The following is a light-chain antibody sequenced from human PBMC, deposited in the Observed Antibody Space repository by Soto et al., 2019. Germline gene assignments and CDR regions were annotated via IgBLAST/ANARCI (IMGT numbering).Light chain of an antibody. V-gene: IGKV3-20*01. CDR3: QQYGSSPPT. J-gene: IGKJ1*01. Sequence: IVLTQAPGTLSLSPGERGTLSCRASQSVSRYLTWYQQKHGQGPRXLIYGASSRATGIPDRFSGSGSGTDLTITINRLQPEDCAVYYCQQYGSSPPTFGQGTKVDIK. CDR1: QSVSRY. CDR2: GAS.